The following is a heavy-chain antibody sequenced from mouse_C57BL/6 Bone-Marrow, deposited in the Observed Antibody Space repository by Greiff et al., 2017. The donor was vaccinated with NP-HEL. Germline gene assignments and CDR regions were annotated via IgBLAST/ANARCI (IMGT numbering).Heavy chain of an antibody. V-gene: IGHV1-80*01. CDR1: GYAFSSYW. Sequence: QVQLQQPGTELVKPGASVKISCKASGYAFSSYWMNWVKQRPGKGLEWIGQIYPGDGDTNYNGKFKGKATLTADKSSSTAYMQLSSLTSEDSAVYFCASGRLGHFDYWGQGTTLTVSS. CDR2: IYPGDGDT. J-gene: IGHJ2*01. D-gene: IGHD4-1*01. CDR3: ASGRLGHFDY.